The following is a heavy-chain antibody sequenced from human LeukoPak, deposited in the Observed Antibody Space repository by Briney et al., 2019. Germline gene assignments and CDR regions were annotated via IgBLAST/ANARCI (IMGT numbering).Heavy chain of an antibody. V-gene: IGHV3-11*01. CDR3: ARRGYSGYDYDF. CDR1: GFTFSDYY. Sequence: PGGSLRLSCAASGFTFSDYYMSWIRQAPGKGLEWVSYITSSGSTIYYADSVKGRFTISRDNAKNSLYLQMNSLRAEDSAVYYCARRGYSGYDYDFWGQGTLVTVSS. CDR2: ITSSGSTI. J-gene: IGHJ4*02. D-gene: IGHD5-12*01.